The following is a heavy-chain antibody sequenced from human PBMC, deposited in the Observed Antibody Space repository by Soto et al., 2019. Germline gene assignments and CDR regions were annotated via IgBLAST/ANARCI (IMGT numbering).Heavy chain of an antibody. D-gene: IGHD3-16*01. J-gene: IGHJ3*02. CDR3: AHIMITWGGVSAPDALYM. CDR2: IYWGDDR. Sequence: SGPTLVNPTQTLTLTCSFSGFSLSTSRVGVAWIRQPPGKALEWLAIIYWGDDRRYSPSLKTRLAITKDTSKNQVVLTMTNLDPGDTATYFCAHIMITWGGVSAPDALYMRHQGRMGTVSS. V-gene: IGHV2-5*02. CDR1: GFSLSTSRVG.